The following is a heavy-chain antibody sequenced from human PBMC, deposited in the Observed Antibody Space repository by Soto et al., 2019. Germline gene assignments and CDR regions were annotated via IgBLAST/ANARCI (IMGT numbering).Heavy chain of an antibody. Sequence: GGSLRLSCAASGFTFDDYAMHWVRQAPGKGLEWVSLISWDGGSTYYADSVKGRFTISRDNSKNSLYLQMNSLRAEDTAFYYCAKSIAAAGTTFDIWGQGTMVTVSS. V-gene: IGHV3-43D*03. CDR3: AKSIAAAGTTFDI. CDR1: GFTFDDYA. J-gene: IGHJ3*02. CDR2: ISWDGGST. D-gene: IGHD6-13*01.